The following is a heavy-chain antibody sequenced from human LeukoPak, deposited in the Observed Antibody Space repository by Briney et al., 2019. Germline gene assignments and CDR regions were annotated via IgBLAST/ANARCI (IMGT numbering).Heavy chain of an antibody. CDR1: GYTFTGYY. J-gene: IGHJ4*02. D-gene: IGHD6-19*01. CDR2: INPNSGGT. Sequence: ASVKVSCKASGYTFTGYYMHWVRQAPGQGLEWMGWINPNSGGTNYAQKFQGRVTMTRDTSISTAYMELSRLRSDDAAVYYCARDDGYSSGWYGTKLDYWGQGTLVTVSS. CDR3: ARDDGYSSGWYGTKLDY. V-gene: IGHV1-2*02.